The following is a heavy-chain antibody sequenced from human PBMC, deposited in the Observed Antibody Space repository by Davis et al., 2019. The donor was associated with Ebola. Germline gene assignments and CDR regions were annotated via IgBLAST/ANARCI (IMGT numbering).Heavy chain of an antibody. V-gene: IGHV4-39*07. CDR3: VRGSDADKTGY. CDR1: GGPIRRSSYN. D-gene: IGHD1-26*01. Sequence: MPSETLSLTCTVSGGPIRRSSYNWAWIRQPPGKGLEWIGSVYYSGSTYYNPSLKSRVTISVDTSKKQFSLEVRSVTAADTAFYYCVRGSDADKTGYWGQGTLVTVSS. J-gene: IGHJ4*02. CDR2: VYYSGST.